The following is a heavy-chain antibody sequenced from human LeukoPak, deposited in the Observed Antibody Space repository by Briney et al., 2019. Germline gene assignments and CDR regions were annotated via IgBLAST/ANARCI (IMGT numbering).Heavy chain of an antibody. CDR2: INPNSGGT. V-gene: IGHV1-2*02. J-gene: IGHJ4*02. CDR1: GYTFTGYY. D-gene: IGHD1-26*01. CDR3: ARIASGSCQPIYYFDY. Sequence: ASVEVSCKTSGYTFTGYYMHWVRQAPGQGLEWMGWINPNSGGTNYAQKFQGRVTMTRDTSISTAYMELSRLRSDDTAVYYCARIASGSCQPIYYFDYWGQGTLVTVSS.